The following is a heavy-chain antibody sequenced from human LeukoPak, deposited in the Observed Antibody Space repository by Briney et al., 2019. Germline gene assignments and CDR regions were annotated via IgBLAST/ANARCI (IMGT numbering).Heavy chain of an antibody. D-gene: IGHD3-3*01. CDR3: AREGDYDFWSADEAYYFDY. V-gene: IGHV3-30*14. CDR1: GFSFSTFA. Sequence: PGGSLRLSCAASGFSFSTFAMHWVRQAPGKGLEWVAVISSDGNNKYNADSVKSRFTISRDNSKNTLYLQMNSLRAEDTAVYYCAREGDYDFWSADEAYYFDYWGQGTLVTVSS. J-gene: IGHJ4*02. CDR2: ISSDGNNK.